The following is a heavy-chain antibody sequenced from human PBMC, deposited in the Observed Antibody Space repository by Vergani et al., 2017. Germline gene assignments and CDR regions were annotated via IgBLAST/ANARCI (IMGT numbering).Heavy chain of an antibody. V-gene: IGHV3-21*01. CDR1: GFTFSSYS. D-gene: IGHD2-2*01. Sequence: EVQLVESGGGLVKPGGSLRLSCAASGFTFSSYSMNWVRQAPGKGLEWVASISSSSSYIYYADSVKGRFTISRDNAKNSLYMQMNSLRAEDTAVYYCARGSVVVPAGIYYDYCMDVWGQGTTVTVSS. J-gene: IGHJ6*02. CDR3: ARGSVVVPAGIYYDYCMDV. CDR2: ISSSSSYI.